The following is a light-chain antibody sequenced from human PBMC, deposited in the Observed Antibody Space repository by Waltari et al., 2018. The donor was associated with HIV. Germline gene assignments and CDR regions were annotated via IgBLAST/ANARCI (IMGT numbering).Light chain of an antibody. CDR1: SSDFGAYTD. CDR2: EVT. V-gene: IGLV2-14*01. J-gene: IGLJ2*01. Sequence: QSALTQPASVSGSPGPSIPISCPGTSSDFGAYTDVSWYQQHPGKAPKLMIYEVTNRPSGVSDRFSGSKSGNTASLTISGLQAEDEADYYCSSYTSSSTLGVFGGGTKLTVL. CDR3: SSYTSSSTLGV.